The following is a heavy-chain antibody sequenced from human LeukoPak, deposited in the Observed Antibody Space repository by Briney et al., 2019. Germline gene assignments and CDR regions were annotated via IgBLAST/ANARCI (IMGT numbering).Heavy chain of an antibody. V-gene: IGHV3-11*06. J-gene: IGHJ6*02. Sequence: GGSLRLSCAASGFTFSDYYISWIRQAPGKGLEWVSYISSSNSYTDYADSVKGRFTISRDNSKNTLYLQMNSLRAEDTAVYYCARDLRPRITMIVVVPGYYYGMDVWGQGTTVTVSS. CDR1: GFTFSDYY. CDR2: ISSSNSYT. D-gene: IGHD3-22*01. CDR3: ARDLRPRITMIVVVPGYYYGMDV.